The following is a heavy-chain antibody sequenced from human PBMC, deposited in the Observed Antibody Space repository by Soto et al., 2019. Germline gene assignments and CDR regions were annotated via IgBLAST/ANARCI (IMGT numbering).Heavy chain of an antibody. CDR2: ASYDGSYK. CDR3: ATERSVVATSPDFDY. Sequence: QVQLVESGGGVVQPGRSLRLSCAASGFTFSSFGMHWVRQAPGKGLEWVAVASYDGSYKYYADSVKGRFTISRDNSKNTLYLQMNSVRAEDTAVYYCATERSVVATSPDFDYWGQGTLVTVSS. CDR1: GFTFSSFG. V-gene: IGHV3-30*03. D-gene: IGHD5-12*01. J-gene: IGHJ4*02.